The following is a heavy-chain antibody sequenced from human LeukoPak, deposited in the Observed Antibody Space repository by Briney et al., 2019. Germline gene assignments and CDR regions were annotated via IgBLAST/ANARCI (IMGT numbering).Heavy chain of an antibody. CDR1: GFTFSNYA. CDR2: ISGSGGST. V-gene: IGHV3-23*01. J-gene: IGHJ4*02. D-gene: IGHD5-18*01. CDR3: TKGTIWLPFDY. Sequence: GGSLRLSCAASGFTFSNYAMSWARQAPRKGLEWVSAISGSGGSTYYADSVKGRFTISRDNSKNTLYLQMNSLRAEDTAVYYCTKGTIWLPFDYWGQGTLVTVSS.